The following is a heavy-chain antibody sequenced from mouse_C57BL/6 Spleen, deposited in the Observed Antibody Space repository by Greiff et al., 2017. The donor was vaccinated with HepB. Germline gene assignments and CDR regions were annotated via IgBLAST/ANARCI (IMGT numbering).Heavy chain of an antibody. D-gene: IGHD1-1*01. CDR2: IDPSDSET. Sequence: QVHVKQPGAELVRPGSSVKLSCKASGYTFTSYWMHWVKQRPIQGLEWIGNIDPSDSETHYNQKFKDKATLTVDKSSSTAYMQLSSLTSEDSAVYYCASDYGSSYGAMDYWGQGTSVTVSS. J-gene: IGHJ4*01. CDR1: GYTFTSYW. V-gene: IGHV1-52*01. CDR3: ASDYGSSYGAMDY.